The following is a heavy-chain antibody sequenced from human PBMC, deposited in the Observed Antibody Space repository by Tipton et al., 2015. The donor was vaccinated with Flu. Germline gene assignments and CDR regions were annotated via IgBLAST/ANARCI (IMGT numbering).Heavy chain of an antibody. V-gene: IGHV4-61*02. CDR3: ARGRGYGYGIDF. D-gene: IGHD5-18*01. J-gene: IGHJ4*02. CDR2: IYTSGST. Sequence: TLSLTCTVSGGSISSGSYYWSWIRQPAGKGLEWIGRIYTSGSTNYNPSLKSRVTISVDTSKNQFSLKVNSVTAADTSVYYCARGRGYGYGIDFWGQGTLVTVSS. CDR1: GGSISSGSYY.